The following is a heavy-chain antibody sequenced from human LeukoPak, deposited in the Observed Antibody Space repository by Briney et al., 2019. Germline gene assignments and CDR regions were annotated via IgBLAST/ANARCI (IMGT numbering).Heavy chain of an antibody. Sequence: ASVKVSCKASGYTFTGYYMHWVRQAPGQGLEWMGWINPNSGGTNYAQKFQGRVTMTRDTSISTAYMELSRLRSDDTAVCYCARDIAARTYNFDYWGQGTLVTVSS. D-gene: IGHD6-6*01. CDR3: ARDIAARTYNFDY. CDR2: INPNSGGT. CDR1: GYTFTGYY. J-gene: IGHJ4*02. V-gene: IGHV1-2*02.